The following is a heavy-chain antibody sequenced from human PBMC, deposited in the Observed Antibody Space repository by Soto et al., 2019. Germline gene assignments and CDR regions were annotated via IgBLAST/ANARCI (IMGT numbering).Heavy chain of an antibody. CDR2: IKQDGSER. D-gene: IGHD3-16*02. J-gene: IGHJ4*02. V-gene: IGHV3-7*01. CDR3: ARVRGDYIWGSYRSTFDY. CDR1: GFTFSSYW. Sequence: GSLRLPCAASGFTFSSYWMIWVRQAPGEGLEWVANIKQDGSERYYVDSVKGRFTISRDNAKNSLYLQMDSLRAEDTAVYYCARVRGDYIWGSYRSTFDYWGQGTLVTVSS.